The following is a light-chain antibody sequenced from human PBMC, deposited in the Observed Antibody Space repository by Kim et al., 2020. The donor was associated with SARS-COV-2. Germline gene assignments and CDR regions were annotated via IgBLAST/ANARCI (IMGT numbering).Light chain of an antibody. Sequence: QSALTQPASVSGSPGQSITISCTGTSSDVGGYNSVSWYQQHPGKAPKLMVYAVTNRPSGVSDRFSGSKSGNTASLTISGLQTEDEADYYCSSFTSSITYVFGTGTKVTVL. CDR1: SSDVGGYNS. J-gene: IGLJ1*01. CDR3: SSFTSSITYV. V-gene: IGLV2-14*03. CDR2: AVT.